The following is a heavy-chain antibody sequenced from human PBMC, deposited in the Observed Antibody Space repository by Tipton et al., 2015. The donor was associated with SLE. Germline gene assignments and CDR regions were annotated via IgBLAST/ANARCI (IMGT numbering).Heavy chain of an antibody. V-gene: IGHV3-23*03. CDR3: AKDGRDWKYPQADISNSAFDS. CDR2: IYRGGAK. J-gene: IGHJ4*02. CDR1: GFNVSKYI. Sequence: SLRLSCEASGFNVSKYIMTWVRQAPGKGLDWVSVIYRGGAKYYADSVKGRFTISRDDSKNMLYLQLSSLRPEDTAIYYCAKDGRDWKYPQADISNSAFDSWGQGTLVSVSS. D-gene: IGHD1-7*01.